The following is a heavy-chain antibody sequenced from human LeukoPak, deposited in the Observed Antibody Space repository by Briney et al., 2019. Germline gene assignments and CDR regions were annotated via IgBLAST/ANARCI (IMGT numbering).Heavy chain of an antibody. CDR2: INDSGRT. CDR1: GGSFSGYY. D-gene: IGHD6-19*01. CDR3: ARGSAGPRHGY. Sequence: PSETLSLTCAVSGGSFSGYYWSWIRQPPGKGLEWIGEINDSGRTNYNPSLKSRATISVDTSKNQFSLKVSYVTAADTAVYYCARGSAGPRHGYWGQGTLVIVSS. J-gene: IGHJ4*02. V-gene: IGHV4-34*01.